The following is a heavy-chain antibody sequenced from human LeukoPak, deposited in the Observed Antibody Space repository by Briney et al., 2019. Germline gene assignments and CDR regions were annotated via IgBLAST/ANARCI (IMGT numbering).Heavy chain of an antibody. CDR1: GYTFTSYG. V-gene: IGHV1-18*01. CDR3: TRDQPSRKGDY. J-gene: IGHJ4*02. Sequence: GASVKVSCKASGYTFTSYGISWVRQAPGQGLEWMGWISTYNGDTNYAQKFRGRVTMTTDTSTSTAYMELRSLRSDDTALYYCTRDQPSRKGDYWGQGTLVTVSS. CDR2: ISTYNGDT.